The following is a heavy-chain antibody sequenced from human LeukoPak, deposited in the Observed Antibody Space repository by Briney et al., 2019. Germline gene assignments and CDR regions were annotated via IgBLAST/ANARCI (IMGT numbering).Heavy chain of an antibody. CDR1: GFTFSSYG. CDR2: IRYDGSNK. D-gene: IGHD2-21*01. J-gene: IGHJ4*02. V-gene: IGHV3-30*02. CDR3: AKTAPLLRDEDY. Sequence: PGGSLRLSCAASGFTFSSYGMHSVRQAPGKGLEWVAFIRYDGSNKYYADSVKGRFTISRDNSKNTLYLQMNSLRAEDTAVYYCAKTAPLLRDEDYWGQGTLVTVSS.